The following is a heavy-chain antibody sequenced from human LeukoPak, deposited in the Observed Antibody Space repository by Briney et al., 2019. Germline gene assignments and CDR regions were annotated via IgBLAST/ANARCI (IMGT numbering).Heavy chain of an antibody. Sequence: GGSLRLSCEASGFTFSSYWMSWVRQAPGKGLEWVGQISHDGSEKHYGDSVRGRFTFSRDNAKNSLYLQMNSLRADDTAVYYCARDSSGTTFDYWGQGTLVTVSS. V-gene: IGHV3-7*01. J-gene: IGHJ4*02. CDR2: ISHDGSEK. D-gene: IGHD1-7*01. CDR3: ARDSSGTTFDY. CDR1: GFTFSSYW.